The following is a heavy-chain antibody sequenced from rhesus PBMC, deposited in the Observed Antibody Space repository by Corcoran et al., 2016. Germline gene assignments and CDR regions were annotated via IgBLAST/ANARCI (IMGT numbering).Heavy chain of an antibody. CDR3: AREGSSWSGGLDY. Sequence: EVQLVESGGGLAKPGGSLRLSCAASGFSFSDYYMYWVRQAPGKGLEWVSGISYTWGSTYYADSVKGIFTISRENAKNTLYLQMDSLRAEDTAVYYCAREGSSWSGGLDYWGQGVLVTVSS. CDR2: ISYTWGST. J-gene: IGHJ4*01. V-gene: IGHV3S18*01. CDR1: GFSFSDYY. D-gene: IGHD6-13*01.